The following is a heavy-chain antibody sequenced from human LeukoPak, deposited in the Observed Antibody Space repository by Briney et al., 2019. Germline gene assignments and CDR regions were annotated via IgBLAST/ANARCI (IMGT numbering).Heavy chain of an antibody. D-gene: IGHD4-17*01. V-gene: IGHV1-69*04. CDR2: IIPILGIA. CDR1: GGTFSSYA. Sequence: SVKVSCKASGGTFSSYAISWVRQAPGQGLEWMGRIIPILGIANYAQKFQGRVTITADKSTSTAYMELSSLRSEDTAVYYCARGSDYGDYPGIYWGQGTLVTVSS. CDR3: ARGSDYGDYPGIY. J-gene: IGHJ4*02.